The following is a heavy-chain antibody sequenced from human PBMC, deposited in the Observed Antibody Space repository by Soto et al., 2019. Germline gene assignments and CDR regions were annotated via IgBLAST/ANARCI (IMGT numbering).Heavy chain of an antibody. CDR2: MNPNSGNT. Sequence: QVQLVQSGAEVKKPGASVKVSCKASGYTFTSYDINWVRQATGQGLEWMGWMNPNSGNTGYAQKFQGRVTMTRNTSISTAYMELSSLRSEDTAVYYCARGREKRGYSDGQLHDYWGQGTLVTVSS. V-gene: IGHV1-8*01. CDR1: GYTFTSYD. CDR3: ARGREKRGYSDGQLHDY. D-gene: IGHD5-18*01. J-gene: IGHJ4*02.